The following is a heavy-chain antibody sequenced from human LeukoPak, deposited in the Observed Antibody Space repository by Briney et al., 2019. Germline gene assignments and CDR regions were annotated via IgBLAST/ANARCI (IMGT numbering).Heavy chain of an antibody. CDR1: GGSFSGYY. CDR2: INHSGST. J-gene: IGHJ4*02. V-gene: IGHV4-34*01. Sequence: SETLSLTCAVYGGSFSGYYWSWIRQPPGKGLEWIGEINHSGSTNYNPSLKSRVTISVDTSKNQFSLKLSSVTAADTAVYYCARENNDYGGKKAFDYWGQGTLVTVSS. CDR3: ARENNDYGGKKAFDY. D-gene: IGHD4-23*01.